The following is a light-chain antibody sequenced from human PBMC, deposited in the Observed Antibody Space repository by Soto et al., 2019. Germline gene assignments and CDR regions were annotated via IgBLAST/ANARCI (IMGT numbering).Light chain of an antibody. J-gene: IGKJ4*01. CDR2: AAS. Sequence: DIQMTQSPSSVSASVGDRVTITCRAIQGISTWVAWYQQKPGKAPKLLIYAASSLQSGVPSRFSGSGSGTDFTLTISSLQPGDFATYYCQQANSLPLTFGGGTKVEIK. CDR3: QQANSLPLT. V-gene: IGKV1D-12*01. CDR1: QGISTW.